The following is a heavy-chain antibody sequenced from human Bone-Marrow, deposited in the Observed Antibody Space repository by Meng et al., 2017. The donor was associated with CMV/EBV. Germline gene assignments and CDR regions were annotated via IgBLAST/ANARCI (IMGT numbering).Heavy chain of an antibody. V-gene: IGHV4-39*07. Sequence: SETLSLTCTVSGGSISSSSYYWGWIRQPPGKGLEWIGSIYYSGSTHYNPSLKSRVTISVDTSKNQFSLKLSSVTAADTAVYYCARDALWFPYDYWGQGTLVTVSS. CDR3: ARDALWFPYDY. CDR1: GGSISSSSYY. D-gene: IGHD3-10*01. J-gene: IGHJ4*02. CDR2: IYYSGST.